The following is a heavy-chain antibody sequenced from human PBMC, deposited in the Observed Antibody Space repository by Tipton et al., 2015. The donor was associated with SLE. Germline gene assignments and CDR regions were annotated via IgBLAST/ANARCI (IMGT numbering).Heavy chain of an antibody. CDR3: ARVEERYFQH. Sequence: PGLVKPSETLSLRCTVSGYSITSHYWTWIRQSPGQGLEWIGYVYNTGSTNYNPSLKSRVSIELDTSKNQFSLKLSSVTAADTAMYYCARVEERYFQHWGQGTLVTVSS. D-gene: IGHD1-1*01. J-gene: IGHJ1*01. V-gene: IGHV4-59*08. CDR2: VYNTGST. CDR1: GYSITSHY.